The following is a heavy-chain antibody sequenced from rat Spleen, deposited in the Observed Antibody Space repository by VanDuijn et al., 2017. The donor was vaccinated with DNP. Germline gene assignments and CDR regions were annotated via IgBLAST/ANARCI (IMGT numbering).Heavy chain of an antibody. J-gene: IGHJ2*01. Sequence: EVQLVESGGGLVQPGRSLRLSCAASGFTFSDYNMAWVRQAPKQGLEWVATIINDGSSTYYRDSVKGRFTISRDNAKSTLDLQMNSLWSEDTATFYCTRGSSLPGYLDYWGQGVLVTVSS. CDR1: GFTFSDYN. D-gene: IGHD1-4*01. V-gene: IGHV5S10*01. CDR3: TRGSSLPGYLDY. CDR2: IINDGSST.